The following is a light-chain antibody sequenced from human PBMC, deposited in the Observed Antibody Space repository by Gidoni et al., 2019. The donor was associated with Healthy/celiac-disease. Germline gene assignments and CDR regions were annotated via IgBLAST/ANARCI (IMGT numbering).Light chain of an antibody. CDR2: AAS. V-gene: IGKV1-39*01. CDR3: KQSYSTRWT. Sequence: DIQMSQYPSSLSASVGDRVTITCRASQSISSYLNWYQQKPGKAPKLLIYAASSLQSGVPSRFSGSGSGTDFTLTISSLQPEDFATYYCKQSYSTRWTFGQGTKVEIK. CDR1: QSISSY. J-gene: IGKJ1*01.